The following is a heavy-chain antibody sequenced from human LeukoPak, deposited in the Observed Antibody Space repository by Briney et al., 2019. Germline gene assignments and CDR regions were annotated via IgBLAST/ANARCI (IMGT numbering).Heavy chain of an antibody. J-gene: IGHJ5*02. D-gene: IGHD4-11*01. V-gene: IGHV4-4*07. CDR1: GASFRGSY. CDR3: ARHHGDSLCWFDP. Sequence: PSETLSLTCTVSGASFRGSYWTWIRQPAGKQLEWIGHIYSTGTSNYNPSLKSRVTMSLYTSNNQFSLKLTSVTAADTAVYYCARHHGDSLCWFDPWGQGTLVTVSS. CDR2: IYSTGTS.